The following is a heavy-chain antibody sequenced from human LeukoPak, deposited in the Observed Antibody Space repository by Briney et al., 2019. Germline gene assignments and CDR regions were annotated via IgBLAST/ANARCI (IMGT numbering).Heavy chain of an antibody. J-gene: IGHJ4*02. CDR2: INGSGGST. Sequence: NPGGSLRLSCAASGFTFSSYAMSWVRQAPGKGLEWVSDINGSGGSTYYADSVKGRFTISRDNSKNTLYLQMNSLRAEDTAVYYCAKESYSSSWYFGYWGQGTLVTVSS. CDR1: GFTFSSYA. CDR3: AKESYSSSWYFGY. V-gene: IGHV3-23*01. D-gene: IGHD6-13*01.